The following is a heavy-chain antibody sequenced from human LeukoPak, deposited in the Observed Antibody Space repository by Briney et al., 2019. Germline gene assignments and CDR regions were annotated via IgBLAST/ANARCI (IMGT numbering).Heavy chain of an antibody. CDR3: ASWEVAAAGALFDY. CDR2: IYSGGTT. J-gene: IGHJ4*02. Sequence: GGSLRLSCAASGFTVSNNYMSWVRQAPGKGLEWVSVIYSGGTTYYADSVKGRFTISRDNSKNTLYLQMNSLRAEDTAVYYCASWEVAAAGALFDYWGQGTLVTVSS. V-gene: IGHV3-53*01. D-gene: IGHD6-13*01. CDR1: GFTVSNNY.